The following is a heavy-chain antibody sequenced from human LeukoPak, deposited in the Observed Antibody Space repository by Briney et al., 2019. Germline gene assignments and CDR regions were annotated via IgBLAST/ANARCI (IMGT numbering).Heavy chain of an antibody. CDR1: GFTFSSYA. V-gene: IGHV3-23*01. J-gene: IGHJ5*02. Sequence: GGSLRLSCAASGFTFSSYAMSWVRQAPGKGLEWVSAISGSGGSTYYADSVKGRFTISRDNSKNTLYLQMNSLRAEDTAVYYRAKDRSGWYAPEWFDPWGQGTLVTVSS. D-gene: IGHD6-19*01. CDR2: ISGSGGST. CDR3: AKDRSGWYAPEWFDP.